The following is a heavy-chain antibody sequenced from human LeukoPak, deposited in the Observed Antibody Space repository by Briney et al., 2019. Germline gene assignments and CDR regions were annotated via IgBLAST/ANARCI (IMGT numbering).Heavy chain of an antibody. J-gene: IGHJ6*02. CDR2: IKQDGSEK. D-gene: IGHD3-10*01. V-gene: IGHV3-7*01. Sequence: PGGSLRLSCAASGITFSSYWMSWVRQAPGKGLEWVANIKQDGSEKYYVDSVKGRFTISRDNAKNSLYLQMNSLRDEDTAVYYCAREEYYYGSGGFSYYYYGMDVWGQGITVTVSS. CDR1: GITFSSYW. CDR3: AREEYYYGSGGFSYYYYGMDV.